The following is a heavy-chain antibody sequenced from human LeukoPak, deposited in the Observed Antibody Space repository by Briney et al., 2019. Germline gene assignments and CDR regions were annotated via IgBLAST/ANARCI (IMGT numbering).Heavy chain of an antibody. Sequence: ASVKVSCKASGYTFTGYYMHWVRQAPGQGLEWMGWINPNSGGTNYAQKFQGWVTMTRDTSISTAYMELSRLRSDDTAVYYCARSIRGTGYSGYDMDYWGQGTLVTVSS. CDR2: INPNSGGT. CDR1: GYTFTGYY. D-gene: IGHD5-12*01. CDR3: ARSIRGTGYSGYDMDY. V-gene: IGHV1-2*04. J-gene: IGHJ4*02.